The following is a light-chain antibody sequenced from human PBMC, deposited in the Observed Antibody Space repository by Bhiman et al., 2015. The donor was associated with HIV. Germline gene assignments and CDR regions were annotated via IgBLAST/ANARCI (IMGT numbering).Light chain of an antibody. CDR3: QSFDSYLSGLV. V-gene: IGLV1-40*01. J-gene: IGLJ3*02. CDR1: SSNVGGGYD. CDR2: NNN. Sequence: QSVLTQPPSVSGAPGQRVTIFCTGSSSNVGGGYDVHWYQQLPGTAPKLLIFNNNNRPSGVPDRFSGSKSSTSASLAITGLQAEDEADYYCQSFDSYLSGLVFGGGTKLTVL.